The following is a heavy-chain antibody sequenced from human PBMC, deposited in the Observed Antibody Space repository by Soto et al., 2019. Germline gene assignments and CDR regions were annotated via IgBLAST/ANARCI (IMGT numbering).Heavy chain of an antibody. V-gene: IGHV1-18*01. CDR2: ISAHNGNT. CDR3: ARGRYGDY. Sequence: QVHLVQSGAEVKKPGASVKVSCKASGYTFTSYGITWVRQAPGQGLEWMGWISAHNGNTDYAQKLQGRFFGTRDTSTSTAYMELRNLRADDTAVYYCARGRYGDYWGQGALVTVSS. J-gene: IGHJ4*02. D-gene: IGHD1-1*01. CDR1: GYTFTSYG.